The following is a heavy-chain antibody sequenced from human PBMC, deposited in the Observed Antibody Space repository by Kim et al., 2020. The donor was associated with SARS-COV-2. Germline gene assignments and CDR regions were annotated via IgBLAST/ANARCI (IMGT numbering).Heavy chain of an antibody. J-gene: IGHJ4*02. CDR2: ISSGSSDI. V-gene: IGHV3-21*01. CDR3: ATLCGDGSGSYVFAY. Sequence: GGSLRLSCAASGFTFSRYSMNWVLQAPVKGLEWVSSISSGSSDIYYSDLVKGRFTISRDNPKTSLYLLMNNLRAGDTAVYYCATLCGDGSGSYVFAYWGQGTLVTVST. D-gene: IGHD3-10*01. CDR1: GFTFSRYS.